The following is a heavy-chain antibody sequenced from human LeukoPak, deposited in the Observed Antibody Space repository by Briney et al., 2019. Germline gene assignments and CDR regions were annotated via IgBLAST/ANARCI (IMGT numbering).Heavy chain of an antibody. J-gene: IGHJ4*02. V-gene: IGHV3-7*01. CDR1: GFTLSSRW. Sequence: GGSLRLSCVVSGFTLSSRWMMWVRQAPGEGLEWMTNINRDGSEKNYVDSVKGRFTITRDNAKNSLYLQMNSLRDEDTAVYYCARDGYPGGDYWGQGTLVTVSS. D-gene: IGHD3-22*01. CDR2: INRDGSEK. CDR3: ARDGYPGGDY.